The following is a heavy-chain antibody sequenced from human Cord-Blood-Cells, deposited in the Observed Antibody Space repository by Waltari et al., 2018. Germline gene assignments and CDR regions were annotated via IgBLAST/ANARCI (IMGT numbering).Heavy chain of an antibody. D-gene: IGHD2-2*01. Sequence: QVQLHQWGAGLLKPSETLSLTCAVYGGSFSGYYWSWIRQPPGKGLEWIGEINHSGSTNYNPSLKSRVTISVDTSKNQFSLKLSSVTAADTAVYYCARGGCSSTSCYYFDYWGQGTLVTVSS. J-gene: IGHJ4*02. CDR3: ARGGCSSTSCYYFDY. V-gene: IGHV4-34*01. CDR1: GGSFSGYY. CDR2: INHSGST.